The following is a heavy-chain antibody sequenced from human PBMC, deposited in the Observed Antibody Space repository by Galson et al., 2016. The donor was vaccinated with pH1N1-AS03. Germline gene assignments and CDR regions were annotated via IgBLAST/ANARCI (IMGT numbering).Heavy chain of an antibody. CDR1: GFTLSDYY. V-gene: IGHV3-21*05. CDR3: ARDGSSSWDRYYYYGMDV. CDR2: ISSSSTYI. D-gene: IGHD6-13*01. Sequence: SLRLSCAASGFTLSDYYINWVRQAPGKGLEWLSYISSSSTYIYYADSLKGRFTISRDNAKNSLYLQMNSLRVEDTAVYYCARDGSSSWDRYYYYGMDVWGQGTTVTVSS. J-gene: IGHJ6*02.